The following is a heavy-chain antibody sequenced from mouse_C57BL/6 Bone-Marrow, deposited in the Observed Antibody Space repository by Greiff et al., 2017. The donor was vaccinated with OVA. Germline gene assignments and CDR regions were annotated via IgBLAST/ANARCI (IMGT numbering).Heavy chain of an antibody. Sequence: EVKLMESGPGLVKPSQSLSLTCSVTGYSITSGYYWNWIRQFPGNKLEWMGYISYDGSNNYNPSLKNRISITRDTSKNQFFLKLNSVTTEDTATYYCASPTAQATGFADWGQGTLVTVSA. CDR3: ASPTAQATGFAD. J-gene: IGHJ3*01. CDR1: GYSITSGYY. D-gene: IGHD3-2*02. CDR2: ISYDGSN. V-gene: IGHV3-6*01.